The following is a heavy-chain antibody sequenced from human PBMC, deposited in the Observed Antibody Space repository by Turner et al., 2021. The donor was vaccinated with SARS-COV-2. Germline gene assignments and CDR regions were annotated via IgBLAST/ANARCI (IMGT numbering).Heavy chain of an antibody. J-gene: IGHJ4*02. CDR2: IWYDGSNK. Sequence: QVQLMESGGGVVQPGGSLRPSCAASGFTFSSYGMHWVRQAPGKGLEWVSIIWYDGSNKYYADSVKGRFTISRDNSKNTLYLQMNSLRAEDTAVYYCAREHPPSSWQTYYFDFWGQGTLVTVSS. CDR3: AREHPPSSWQTYYFDF. D-gene: IGHD6-13*01. CDR1: GFTFSSYG. V-gene: IGHV3-33*01.